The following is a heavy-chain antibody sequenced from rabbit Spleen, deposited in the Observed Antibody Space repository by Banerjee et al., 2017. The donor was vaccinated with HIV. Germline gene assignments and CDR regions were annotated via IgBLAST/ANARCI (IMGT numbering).Heavy chain of an antibody. CDR3: ARDVGSYDYIDVYFKL. V-gene: IGHV1S45*01. D-gene: IGHD6-1*01. J-gene: IGHJ4*01. CDR1: GFTLSSYYM. Sequence: QEQLEESAGGLVQPGGSLKLSCKASGFTLSSYYMNWVRQAPGKGLEWLGYIDPVFGITYYASWAKGRFTISKSSSTTVTLQMTSLTAADTATYFCARDVGSYDYIDVYFKLWGPGTLVTVS. CDR2: IDPVFGIT.